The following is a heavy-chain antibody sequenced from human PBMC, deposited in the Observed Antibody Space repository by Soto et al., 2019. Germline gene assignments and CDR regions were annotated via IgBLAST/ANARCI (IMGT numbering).Heavy chain of an antibody. J-gene: IGHJ4*02. CDR2: ISGSGGST. Sequence: PRLSCAASGFTFSSHAMNWVRQAPGKGLEWVSAISGSGGSTYYADSVKGRFTISRDKSQNILYLQMSSLRAEDTAVYYCAKGRYSGTYYSGYWGQGTLVTVSS. D-gene: IGHD1-26*01. CDR1: GFTFSSHA. CDR3: AKGRYSGTYYSGY. V-gene: IGHV3-23*01.